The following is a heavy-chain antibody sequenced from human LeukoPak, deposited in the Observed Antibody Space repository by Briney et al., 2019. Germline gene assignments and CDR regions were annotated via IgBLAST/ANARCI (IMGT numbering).Heavy chain of an antibody. Sequence: GESLKISCKGSGYSFTSYCIGWVRQMPGKGLEWMGIIYPGDSDTRYSPSFQGQVTISADKSISTAYLQWSSLKASDTAMYYCARGNTVTTSWKYYFDYWGQGTLVTVSS. CDR2: IYPGDSDT. CDR1: GYSFTSYC. CDR3: ARGNTVTTSWKYYFDY. V-gene: IGHV5-51*01. D-gene: IGHD4-17*01. J-gene: IGHJ4*02.